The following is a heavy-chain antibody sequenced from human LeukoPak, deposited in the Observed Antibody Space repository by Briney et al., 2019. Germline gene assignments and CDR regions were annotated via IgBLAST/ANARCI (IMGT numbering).Heavy chain of an antibody. CDR2: IKQDEGEK. Sequence: PRRSLRPSCAASGFTPSTLWMRWVRQAPGRGLEWVANIKQDEGEKYYVDSVKGRFTISRDKAKNSLYLQMNSLRAEDTAVYYCARDGPTTAANAFDIWGQGTMVTVSS. CDR1: GFTPSTLW. V-gene: IGHV3-7*01. J-gene: IGHJ3*02. CDR3: ARDGPTTAANAFDI. D-gene: IGHD1-26*01.